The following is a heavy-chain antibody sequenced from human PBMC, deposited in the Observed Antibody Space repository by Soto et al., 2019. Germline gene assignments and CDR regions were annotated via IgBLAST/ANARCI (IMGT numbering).Heavy chain of an antibody. CDR3: ARDGGYYTTGNHPLFDF. Sequence: GGSLRLSCEASGYNFGSHSIHWVRQAPGKGLEWVAIIAYDGRNSYYADSVKGRFTISRDTSQNTVHLQMNSLRLEDTAVYYCARDGGYYTTGNHPLFDFWGQGTLVTVSS. D-gene: IGHD2-8*01. CDR1: GYNFGSHS. CDR2: IAYDGRNS. V-gene: IGHV3-30*04. J-gene: IGHJ4*02.